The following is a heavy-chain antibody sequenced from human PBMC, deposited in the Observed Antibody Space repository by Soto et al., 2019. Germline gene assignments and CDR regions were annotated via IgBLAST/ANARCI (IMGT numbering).Heavy chain of an antibody. CDR2: ISYDGSNK. CDR1: GFTFSSYG. J-gene: IGHJ4*02. Sequence: QVQLVESGGGVVQPGRSLRLSCAASGFTFSSYGMHWVRQAPGKGLEWVAVISYDGSNKYYADSVKGRFTISRDNSKNTLYLQMNSLRAEDTAVYYCAKVWTVTWVGLVDYWGQGTLVTVSS. D-gene: IGHD4-17*01. V-gene: IGHV3-30*18. CDR3: AKVWTVTWVGLVDY.